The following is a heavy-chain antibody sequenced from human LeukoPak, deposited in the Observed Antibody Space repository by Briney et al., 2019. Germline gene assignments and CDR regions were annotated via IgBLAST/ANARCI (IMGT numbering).Heavy chain of an antibody. CDR2: IYYSGST. D-gene: IGHD3-3*01. Sequence: PSETLSLTYTVSGGSVSSGSYYWSWIRQPPGKGLEWIGYIYYSGSTNYNPSLKSRVTISVDTSKNQFSLKLSSVTAADTAVYYGILGTQYGIDYWGQGTLVTVSS. V-gene: IGHV4-61*01. CDR1: GGSVSSGSYY. J-gene: IGHJ4*02. CDR3: ILGTQYGIDY.